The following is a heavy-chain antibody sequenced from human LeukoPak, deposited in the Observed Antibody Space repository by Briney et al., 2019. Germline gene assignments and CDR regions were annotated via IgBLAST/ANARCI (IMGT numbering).Heavy chain of an antibody. CDR2: INQGGSDK. Sequence: GGSLRLSCAASGFTFSGLWMSWVRHAPGKGLEWVANINQGGSDKYYVDSVKGRFTISRDNANNLLYLQMNSLRGEDTAVYYCTRDRSRAEDDWGQGTLVTVSS. CDR1: GFTFSGLW. D-gene: IGHD1-14*01. J-gene: IGHJ4*02. CDR3: TRDRSRAEDD. V-gene: IGHV3-7*01.